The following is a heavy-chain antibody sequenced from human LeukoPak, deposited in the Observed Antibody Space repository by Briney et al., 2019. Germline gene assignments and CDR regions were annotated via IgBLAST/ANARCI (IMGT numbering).Heavy chain of an antibody. J-gene: IGHJ4*02. CDR2: IRFDGSNK. CDR1: GFTFSSYG. D-gene: IGHD3-22*01. Sequence: GGSLRLSCAASGFTFSSYGMHWVRQAPGKGLEWVAFIRFDGSNKYYADSVKGRFTISRDNAKNSLYLQMNSLRAEDTAVYYCARGLTYYYDSSGYYPFDYWGQGTLVTASS. V-gene: IGHV3-30*02. CDR3: ARGLTYYYDSSGYYPFDY.